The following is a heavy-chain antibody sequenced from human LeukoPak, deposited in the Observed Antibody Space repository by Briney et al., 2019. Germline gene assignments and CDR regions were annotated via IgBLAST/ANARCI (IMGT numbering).Heavy chain of an antibody. CDR2: IYSGGST. D-gene: IGHD2-15*01. Sequence: GGSLRLSCTVSGFTVSSDSMSWVRQAPGKGLEWVSFIYSGGSTHYSDSVKGRFTISRDNSKNTLYLQMNSLRAEDTAVYYCARGWRYCSGGSCYHDAFDIWGQGTMVTVSS. CDR3: ARGWRYCSGGSCYHDAFDI. J-gene: IGHJ3*02. CDR1: GFTVSSDS. V-gene: IGHV3-53*01.